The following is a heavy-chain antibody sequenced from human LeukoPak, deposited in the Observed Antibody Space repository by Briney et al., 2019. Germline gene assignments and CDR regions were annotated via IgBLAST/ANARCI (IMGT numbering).Heavy chain of an antibody. D-gene: IGHD4-17*01. V-gene: IGHV3-48*01. Sequence: GGSLRLSCAASGFTFSSYSMNWVRQAPGKGLEWVSYISSSSSTIYHADSVKGRFTISRDNAKNSLYLQMNSLRAEDTAVYYCARDEANDYGDFFDYWGQGTLVTVSS. J-gene: IGHJ4*02. CDR1: GFTFSSYS. CDR2: ISSSSSTI. CDR3: ARDEANDYGDFFDY.